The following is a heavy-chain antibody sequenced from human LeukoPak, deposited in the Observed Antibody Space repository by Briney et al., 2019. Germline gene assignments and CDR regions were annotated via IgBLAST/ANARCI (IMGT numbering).Heavy chain of an antibody. D-gene: IGHD3-22*01. V-gene: IGHV4-4*02. CDR2: IYHSGST. J-gene: IGHJ5*02. CDR3: ARDYYDSSGYVSPFDP. CDR1: GGSISSSNW. Sequence: SETLSLTCAVSGGSISSSNWWSWVRQPPGKGLEWIGEIYHSGSTNYNPSLKSRVTISVDKSKNQFSLKLSSVTAADTAVYYCARDYYDSSGYVSPFDPWGQGTLVTVSS.